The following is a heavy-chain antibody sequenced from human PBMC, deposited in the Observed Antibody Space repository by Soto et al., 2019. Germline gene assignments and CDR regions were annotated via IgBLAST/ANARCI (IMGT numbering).Heavy chain of an antibody. D-gene: IGHD6-13*01. Sequence: GASVKVSCKASGGTFSSYAISWVRQAPGQGLEWMGGIIPIFGTANYAQKFQGRVTITADKSTSTAYMELSSLRSEDTAVYYCARCIAAAGRITGTYYYYAMDLWGQGTTVTVSS. CDR3: ARCIAAAGRITGTYYYYAMDL. CDR2: IIPIFGTA. V-gene: IGHV1-69*06. J-gene: IGHJ6*02. CDR1: GGTFSSYA.